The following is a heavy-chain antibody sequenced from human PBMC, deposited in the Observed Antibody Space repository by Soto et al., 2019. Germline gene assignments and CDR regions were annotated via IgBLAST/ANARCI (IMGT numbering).Heavy chain of an antibody. V-gene: IGHV1-3*01. CDR2: INAGNGNT. J-gene: IGHJ6*03. Sequence: QVQLVQSGAEVKKPGASVKVSCKASGYTFTSYAMHWVRQAPGQRLEWMGWINAGNGNTKYSQKFQGRVTITRDTSASTAYMELSSLRSEDTAVYYYTVTTAQYYYYYYMDVWGKGTTVTVSS. CDR1: GYTFTSYA. CDR3: TVTTAQYYYYYYMDV. D-gene: IGHD4-17*01.